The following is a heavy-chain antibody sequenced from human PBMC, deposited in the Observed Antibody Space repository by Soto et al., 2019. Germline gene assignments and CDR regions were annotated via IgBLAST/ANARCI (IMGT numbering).Heavy chain of an antibody. Sequence: QVQLVESGGGVVQPGRSLRLSCVASGFTFSSYTMHWVRQAPGKGLEWVAVISYHGSNKYYADSVKGRFTISRDNSKNTLYLQMNSLRPEATAVYYCARGRAVAGNVRYFQHWGQGTLVTVSS. CDR3: ARGRAVAGNVRYFQH. CDR2: ISYHGSNK. CDR1: GFTFSSYT. V-gene: IGHV3-30-3*01. D-gene: IGHD6-19*01. J-gene: IGHJ1*01.